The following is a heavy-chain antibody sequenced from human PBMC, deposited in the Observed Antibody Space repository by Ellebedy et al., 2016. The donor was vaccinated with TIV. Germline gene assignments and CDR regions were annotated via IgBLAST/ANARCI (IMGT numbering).Heavy chain of an antibody. CDR3: ARLVVTSYHFDY. Sequence: GSLRLXCTVSGGSISSSSYYWGWIRQPPGKGLEWIGSIYYSGSTYYNPSLKSRVTISVDTSKNQFSLKLSSVTAADTAVYYCARLVVTSYHFDYWGQGTLVTVSS. CDR1: GGSISSSSYY. D-gene: IGHD4-23*01. J-gene: IGHJ4*02. V-gene: IGHV4-39*01. CDR2: IYYSGST.